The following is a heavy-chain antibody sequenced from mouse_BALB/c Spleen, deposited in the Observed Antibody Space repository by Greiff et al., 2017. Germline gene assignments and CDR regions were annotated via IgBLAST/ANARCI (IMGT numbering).Heavy chain of an antibody. J-gene: IGHJ3*01. Sequence: VQLKESGPGLVKPSQSLSLTCTVTGYSITSDYAWNWIRQFPGNKLEWMGYISYSGSTSYNPSLKSRISITRDTSKNQFFLQLNSVTTEDTATYYCAGGYYGWFAYWGQGTLVTVSA. D-gene: IGHD1-1*01. V-gene: IGHV3-2*02. CDR3: AGGYYGWFAY. CDR1: GYSITSDYA. CDR2: ISYSGST.